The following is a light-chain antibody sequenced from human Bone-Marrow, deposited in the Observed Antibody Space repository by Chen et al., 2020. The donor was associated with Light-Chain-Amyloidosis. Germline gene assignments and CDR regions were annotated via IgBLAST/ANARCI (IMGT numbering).Light chain of an antibody. Sequence: EIVLTQSPATLSLSPGERATLSCRASQSVSSYLAWYQQKPGQAPRLLIYDASNRVTGIPARFSGRGSGTDFTLTISSLEPEDFAVYYCQQRSNWPLTFGGGTKVEIK. V-gene: IGKV3-11*01. CDR3: QQRSNWPLT. J-gene: IGKJ4*01. CDR1: QSVSSY. CDR2: DAS.